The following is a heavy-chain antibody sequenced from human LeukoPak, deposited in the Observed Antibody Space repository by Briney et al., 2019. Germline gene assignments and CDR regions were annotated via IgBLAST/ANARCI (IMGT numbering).Heavy chain of an antibody. CDR2: INHSGST. CDR1: GGSFSGYY. V-gene: IGHV4-34*01. CDR3: ARDGGVVTATNWFDP. D-gene: IGHD2-21*02. Sequence: SETLSLTCAVYGGSFSGYYWSWIRQPPGKGLEWIGEINHSGSTNYNPSLKSRVTISVDKSKNQFSLKLSSVTAADTAVYYCARDGGVVTATNWFDPWGQGTLVTVSS. J-gene: IGHJ5*02.